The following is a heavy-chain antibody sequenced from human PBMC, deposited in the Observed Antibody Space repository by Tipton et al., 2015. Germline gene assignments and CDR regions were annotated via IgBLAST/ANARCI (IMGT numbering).Heavy chain of an antibody. CDR2: IYYSGST. J-gene: IGHJ6*02. Sequence: GLVKPSETLSLTCNVSGGSISSSLYYWGWVRQPPGKGLEWIGSIYYSGSTYYNSSLESRITISVDTSKNQFSLKLASVTASDTAVYYCVSSYQYYSYYYGKDVWGQGTTVTVAS. CDR3: VSSYQYYSYYYGKDV. V-gene: IGHV4-39*01. CDR1: GGSISSSLYY. D-gene: IGHD2-2*01.